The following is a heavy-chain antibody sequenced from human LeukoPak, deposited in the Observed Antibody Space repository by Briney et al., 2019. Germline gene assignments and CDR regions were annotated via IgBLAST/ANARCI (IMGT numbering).Heavy chain of an antibody. Sequence: ASVKVSCKDSGYTFTSYDINWVRQATGQGLEWMGWMNPNSGNTGYAQKFQGRVTMTRDTSISTAYMELSRLRSDDTAVYYCAREGITIFGVVIRDTWFDPWGQGTLVTVSS. CDR3: AREGITIFGVVIRDTWFDP. CDR2: MNPNSGNT. V-gene: IGHV1-8*01. J-gene: IGHJ5*02. D-gene: IGHD3-3*01. CDR1: GYTFTSYD.